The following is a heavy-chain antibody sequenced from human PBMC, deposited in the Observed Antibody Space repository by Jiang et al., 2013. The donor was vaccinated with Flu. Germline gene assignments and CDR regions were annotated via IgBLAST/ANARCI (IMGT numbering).Heavy chain of an antibody. J-gene: IGHJ4*02. CDR2: INHSGST. Sequence: LLKPSETLSLTCAVYGGSFSGYYWSWIRQPPGKGLEWIGEINHSGSTNYNPSLKSRVTISVDTSKNQFSLKLSSVTAADTAVYYCARAVLTTVTSFDYWGQGTL. D-gene: IGHD4-17*01. CDR1: GGSFSGYY. V-gene: IGHV4-34*01. CDR3: ARAVLTTVTSFDY.